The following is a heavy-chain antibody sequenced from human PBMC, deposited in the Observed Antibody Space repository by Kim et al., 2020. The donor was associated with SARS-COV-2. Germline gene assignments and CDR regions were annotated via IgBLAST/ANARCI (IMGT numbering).Heavy chain of an antibody. CDR3: ARLNPLDPWNWFDP. CDR1: GGSISSSSYY. J-gene: IGHJ5*02. CDR2: IYYSGST. Sequence: SETLSLTCTVSGGSISSSSYYWGWIRQPPGKGLEWIGSIYYSGSTYYNPSLKSRVTISVDTSKNQFSLKLSSVTAADTAVYYCARLNPLDPWNWFDPWGQGTLVTVSS. V-gene: IGHV4-39*01.